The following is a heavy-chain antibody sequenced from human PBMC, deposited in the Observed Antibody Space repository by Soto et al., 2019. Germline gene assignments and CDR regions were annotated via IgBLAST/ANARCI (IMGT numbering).Heavy chain of an antibody. Sequence: SETLSLTCTVSGGSISSSSYYWGWIRQPPGKGLEWIGSIYYSGSTNYNPSLKSRVTISVDTSKNQFSLKLSSVTAADTAVYYCARVKTWPQGRDSSGSDEYYYFDYWGQGTLVTVSS. CDR3: ARVKTWPQGRDSSGSDEYYYFDY. CDR1: GGSISSSSYY. J-gene: IGHJ4*02. D-gene: IGHD6-19*01. V-gene: IGHV4-39*07. CDR2: IYYSGST.